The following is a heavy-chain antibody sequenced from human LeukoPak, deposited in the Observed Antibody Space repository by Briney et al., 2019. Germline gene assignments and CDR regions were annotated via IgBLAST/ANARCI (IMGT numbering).Heavy chain of an antibody. Sequence: SETLSLTCAVYGGSFGGYYWSWIRKPPGKGLEWIGEINHSGSTNYNPSLKSRVTISVDTSKNHFSLKLSSVTAADTAVYYCARGGITIFGVVIILNWFDPWGQGTLVTVSS. CDR2: INHSGST. D-gene: IGHD3-3*01. CDR1: GGSFGGYY. CDR3: ARGGITIFGVVIILNWFDP. J-gene: IGHJ5*02. V-gene: IGHV4-34*01.